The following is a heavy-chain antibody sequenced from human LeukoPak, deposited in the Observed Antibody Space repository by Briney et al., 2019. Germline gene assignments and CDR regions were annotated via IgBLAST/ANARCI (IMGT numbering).Heavy chain of an antibody. V-gene: IGHV3-7*01. Sequence: PGGSLRLSCAASGFTFSTYWMSWVRQAPGKGLEWVANIKQDGSEKYYVDSVKDRFTISRDNAKSSLYLQMNSLRVEDTAVYYCARNVYRTFDSWDQGTLVTVSS. CDR1: GFTFSTYW. D-gene: IGHD1-14*01. CDR2: IKQDGSEK. J-gene: IGHJ4*02. CDR3: ARNVYRTFDS.